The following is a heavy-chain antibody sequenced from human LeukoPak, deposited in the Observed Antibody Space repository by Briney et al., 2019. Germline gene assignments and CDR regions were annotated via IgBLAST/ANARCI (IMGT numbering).Heavy chain of an antibody. J-gene: IGHJ4*02. CDR2: IYPGESDT. CDR3: ARTPPASITGTPYFDY. V-gene: IGHV5-51*01. CDR1: GYNFTSYW. D-gene: IGHD1-7*01. Sequence: GGALEISCKGSGYNFTSYWIGWGRQMPGKGLEWMGIIYPGESDTRYSPSFQGQVTISADKSISTAYLQWSSLKASDTAMYYCARTPPASITGTPYFDYWGQGTLVTVSS.